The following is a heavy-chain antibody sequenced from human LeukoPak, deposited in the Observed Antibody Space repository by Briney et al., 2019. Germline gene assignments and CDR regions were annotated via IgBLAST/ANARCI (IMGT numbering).Heavy chain of an antibody. CDR3: ARDKSSRTTLFDY. J-gene: IGHJ4*02. V-gene: IGHV3-33*01. CDR1: GFTFSSNG. D-gene: IGHD2-2*01. CDR2: IGYDGSNK. Sequence: GGSLRLSCAASGFTFSSNGMHWVRQALGKGLEWVAVIGYDGSNKYYADSVKGRFTISRDNSRNTLYLQMNSLSAEDTGVYYCARDKSSRTTLFDYWGQGTLVTVSS.